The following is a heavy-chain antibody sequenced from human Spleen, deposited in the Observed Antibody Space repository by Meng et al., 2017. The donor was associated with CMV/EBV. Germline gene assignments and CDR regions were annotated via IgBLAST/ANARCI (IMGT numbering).Heavy chain of an antibody. J-gene: IGHJ6*02. CDR3: ARDSSGGGYYYYGMDV. Sequence: LRLSCTISGGSGDYYWSWIRQPPGKGLEWIGYIYYSGSTYYNPSLKSRVTISVDTSKNQFSLKLSSVTAADTAVYYCARDSSGGGYYYYGMDVWGQGTTVTVSS. D-gene: IGHD3-22*01. V-gene: IGHV4-30-4*08. CDR2: IYYSGST. CDR1: GGSGDYY.